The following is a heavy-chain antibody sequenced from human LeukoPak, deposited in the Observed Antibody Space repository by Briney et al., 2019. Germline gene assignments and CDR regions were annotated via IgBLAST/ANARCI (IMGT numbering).Heavy chain of an antibody. CDR2: IRSKVYGGTP. CDR1: GFTFGDYA. J-gene: IGHJ4*02. D-gene: IGHD3-22*01. Sequence: GGSLRLSCTASGFTFGDYAMTWVRQAPGKGLEWVGFIRSKVYGGTPEYAASVKGRFTISRDDSKGIAYLQMNSLRAEDTAVYYCARRVSYYYDSSGYYTSPTYYFDYWGQGTLVTVSS. V-gene: IGHV3-49*04. CDR3: ARRVSYYYDSSGYYTSPTYYFDY.